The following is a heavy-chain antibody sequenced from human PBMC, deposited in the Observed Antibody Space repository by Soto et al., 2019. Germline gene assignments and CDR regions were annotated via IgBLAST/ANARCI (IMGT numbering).Heavy chain of an antibody. Sequence: EVQLVESGGGLVKPGGSLRLSCAASGFTFSSYSMNWVRQAPGKGLEWVSSISNSSYIYYADLVKGRFTISRDNAKNSLYLQMNSLRGEDTAVYYCARDYDSGYYFPPAIDIWGQGTMVTVSS. D-gene: IGHD3-22*01. CDR3: ARDYDSGYYFPPAIDI. CDR1: GFTFSSYS. V-gene: IGHV3-21*01. J-gene: IGHJ3*02. CDR2: ISNSSYI.